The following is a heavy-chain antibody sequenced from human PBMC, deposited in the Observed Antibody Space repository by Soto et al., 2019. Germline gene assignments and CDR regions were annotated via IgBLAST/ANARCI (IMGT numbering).Heavy chain of an antibody. J-gene: IGHJ4*02. CDR1: GYTITSDY. Sequence: GAPVKVSCKASGYTITSDYMNWLRQAPGQGLEWMGIINPSGGSTSYAQKFQGTVTMTGDTSTSTVYMELTILRSDDMAVYYCARSVTADYWGQGTPVTVS. CDR2: INPSGGST. D-gene: IGHD5-18*01. CDR3: ARSVTADY. V-gene: IGHV1-46*03.